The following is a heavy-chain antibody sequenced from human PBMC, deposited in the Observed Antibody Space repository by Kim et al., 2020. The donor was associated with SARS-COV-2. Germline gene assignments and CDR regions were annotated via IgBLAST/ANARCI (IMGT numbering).Heavy chain of an antibody. V-gene: IGHV3-7*03. J-gene: IGHJ6*02. D-gene: IGHD3-3*01. CDR1: GFTFSSYW. CDR3: ARDQSYDFWSGYYDYYYYSIDA. CDR2: IKQDGSEK. Sequence: GGSLRLSCAASGFTFSSYWMSWVRQAPGKGLEWVANIKQDGSEKYYVDSVKGRFTISRDNAKNSLYLQMNSLRAEDTAVYYCARDQSYDFWSGYYDYYYYSIDACGHGTTVTVSS.